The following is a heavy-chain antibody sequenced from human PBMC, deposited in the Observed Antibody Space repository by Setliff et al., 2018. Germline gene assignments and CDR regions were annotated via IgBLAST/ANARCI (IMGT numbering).Heavy chain of an antibody. CDR3: ATLLANYGSGMDV. D-gene: IGHD3-10*01. CDR1: GSSIISDYY. Sequence: NPSETLSLTCAVSGSSIISDYYWVWIRQPPGRGLEWIGSIFQSGNTYYNPSLKSRVTISVDTSKNQFSLKVNSVTAADTAVYYCATLLANYGSGMDVWGQGTTVTVSS. CDR2: IFQSGNT. J-gene: IGHJ6*02. V-gene: IGHV4-38-2*01.